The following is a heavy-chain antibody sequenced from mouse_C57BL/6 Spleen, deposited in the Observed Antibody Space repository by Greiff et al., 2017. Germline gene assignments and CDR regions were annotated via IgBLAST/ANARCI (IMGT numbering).Heavy chain of an antibody. CDR3: AGYDGYFMFAY. CDR1: GYTFTSYW. V-gene: IGHV1-50*01. Sequence: VQLQQPGAELVKPGASVKLSCKASGYTFTSYWMQWVKQRPGQGLEWIGEIDPSDSYTNYNQKFKGKATLTVDTSSSTAYMPLSSLTSEDSAVYYCAGYDGYFMFAYWGQGTLVTVSA. CDR2: IDPSDSYT. D-gene: IGHD2-3*01. J-gene: IGHJ3*01.